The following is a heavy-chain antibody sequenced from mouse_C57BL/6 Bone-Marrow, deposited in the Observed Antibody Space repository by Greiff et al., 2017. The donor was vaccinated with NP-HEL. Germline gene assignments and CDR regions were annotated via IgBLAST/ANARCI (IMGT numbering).Heavy chain of an antibody. CDR3: ARHLGDYGYAMDY. Sequence: VKLQESGPGLVAPSQSLSITCTVSGFSLTSYGVHWVRQPPGKGLEWLVVIWSDGSTTYNSALNSRLSISKDNSKSQVFLKMNSLQTDDTAMYYCARHLGDYGYAMDYWGQGTSVTVSS. CDR2: IWSDGST. J-gene: IGHJ4*01. V-gene: IGHV2-6-1*01. CDR1: GFSLTSYG. D-gene: IGHD2-4*01.